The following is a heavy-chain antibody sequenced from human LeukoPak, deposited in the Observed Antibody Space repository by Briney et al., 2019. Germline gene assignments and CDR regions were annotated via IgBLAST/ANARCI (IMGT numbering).Heavy chain of an antibody. Sequence: ASVKVSCKASGYTFTGYYMHWVRQAPGQGLEWMGWINPNSGGTNYAQKFQGRVTMTRDTSISTAYMELSRLRSDDTAVYYCARDRAYYDILTGYYTGWGNWFDPWGQGTLVTVSS. V-gene: IGHV1-2*02. CDR1: GYTFTGYY. D-gene: IGHD3-9*01. CDR3: ARDRAYYDILTGYYTGWGNWFDP. J-gene: IGHJ5*02. CDR2: INPNSGGT.